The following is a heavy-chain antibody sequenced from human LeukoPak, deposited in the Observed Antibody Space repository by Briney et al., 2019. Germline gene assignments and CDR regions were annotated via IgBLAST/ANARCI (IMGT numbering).Heavy chain of an antibody. CDR2: INPSGGST. D-gene: IGHD2-21*02. CDR1: GYTFTSYY. CDR3: ARDIVYVTASPRARIDYYYGMDV. Sequence: ASVKVSCKASGYTFTSYYMHWVRQAPGQGLEWMGIINPSGGSTSYAQKFQGRVTVTRDTSTSTVYMELSSLRPEDTAVYYCARDIVYVTASPRARIDYYYGMDVWGPVTTVSV. V-gene: IGHV1-46*01. J-gene: IGHJ6*01.